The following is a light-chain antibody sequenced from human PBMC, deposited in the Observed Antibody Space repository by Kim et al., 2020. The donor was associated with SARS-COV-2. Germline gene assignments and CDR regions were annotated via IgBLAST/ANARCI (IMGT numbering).Light chain of an antibody. V-gene: IGKV1-9*01. CDR3: QQLNSYPLT. CDR1: QDINSY. Sequence: IQLTQSPSSLSASVGDRVTITCRASQDINSYLVWYQQKPGKVPKLLIYGASTLQSGVPSRFSGSGSGTDFTLTISSLQPEDFATYYCQQLNSYPLTFGGGTKVDIK. J-gene: IGKJ4*01. CDR2: GAS.